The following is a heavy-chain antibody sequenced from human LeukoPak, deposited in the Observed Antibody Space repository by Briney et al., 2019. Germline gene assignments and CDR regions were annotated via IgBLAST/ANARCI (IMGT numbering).Heavy chain of an antibody. J-gene: IGHJ4*02. CDR3: ARDIVVVVAATPALDY. CDR2: INPNSGGT. V-gene: IGHV1-2*02. CDR1: GYTFTGYY. D-gene: IGHD2-15*01. Sequence: ASVKVSCKASGYTFTGYYMHWVRQAPGQGLEWMGWINPNSGGTKYAQKFQGRVTMTRDTSISTAYMELSRLRSDDTAVYYCARDIVVVVAATPALDYWGQGTLVTVSS.